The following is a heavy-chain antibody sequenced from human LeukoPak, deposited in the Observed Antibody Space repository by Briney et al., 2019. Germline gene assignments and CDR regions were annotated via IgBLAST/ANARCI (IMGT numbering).Heavy chain of an antibody. Sequence: SQTLSLTCTVSGASITSGYHFWSWIRQPAGKGLEWIVRIDPSGSTNDSPSLESRVSMSLDMSENQFSLKLSSVTAADTAIYYCARGRDGNTMLDYWGQGTLVTVSS. J-gene: IGHJ4*02. CDR3: ARGRDGNTMLDY. V-gene: IGHV4-61*02. CDR2: IDPSGST. D-gene: IGHD5-24*01. CDR1: GASITSGYHF.